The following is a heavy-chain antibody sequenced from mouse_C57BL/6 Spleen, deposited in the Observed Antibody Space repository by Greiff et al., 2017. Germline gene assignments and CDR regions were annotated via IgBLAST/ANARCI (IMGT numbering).Heavy chain of an antibody. CDR2: ISYSGST. CDR3: ARSSTTVVPHWYFDV. D-gene: IGHD1-1*01. J-gene: IGHJ1*03. V-gene: IGHV3-8*01. Sequence: EVQLQQSGPGLAKPSQTLSLTCSVTGYSITSDYWNWIRKFPGNKLEYMGYISYSGSTYYNPSLKSRISITRDTSKNQYYLQLNSVTTEDTATYYCARSSTTVVPHWYFDVWGTGTTVTVSS. CDR1: GYSITSDY.